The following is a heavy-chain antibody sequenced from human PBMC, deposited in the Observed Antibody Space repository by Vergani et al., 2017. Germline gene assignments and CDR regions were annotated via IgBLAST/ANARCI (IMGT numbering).Heavy chain of an antibody. Sequence: QVQLVQSGAEVKKPGSSVKVSCKASGGTFSSYTISWVRQAPGQGLEWMGRIIPILGIANYAQKFQGRVTITADTSASTAYMELSSLRSEDTAVYYCARDSYDNPGGWFDPWGQGTLVTVSS. CDR3: ARDSYDNPGGWFDP. J-gene: IGHJ5*02. CDR1: GGTFSSYT. D-gene: IGHD3-9*01. V-gene: IGHV1-69*08. CDR2: IIPILGIA.